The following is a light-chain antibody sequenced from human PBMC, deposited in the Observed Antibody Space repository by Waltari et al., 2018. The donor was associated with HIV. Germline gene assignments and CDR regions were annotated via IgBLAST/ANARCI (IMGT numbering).Light chain of an antibody. Sequence: QSVLTQPPSASTTPGQRVTISCSGSSSNIGSNTVNWYEQLPGAAPKLLIYSNNQRSSGVPDRFSGSKSGTSASLAISGLHFDDEADYYCATWDDSLKGYVFGTGTKVTVL. J-gene: IGLJ1*01. CDR2: SNN. CDR3: ATWDDSLKGYV. CDR1: SSNIGSNT. V-gene: IGLV1-44*01.